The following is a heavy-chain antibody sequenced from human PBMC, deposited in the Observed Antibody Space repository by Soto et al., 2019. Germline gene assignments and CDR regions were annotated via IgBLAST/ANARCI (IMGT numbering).Heavy chain of an antibody. V-gene: IGHV5-51*01. CDR1: GYSFTSYW. CDR2: IYPGDSDT. D-gene: IGHD5-12*01. Sequence: PGESLKISCXGSGYSFTSYWIGWVRQMPGKGLEWMGIIYPGDSDTRYSPSFQGQVTISADKSISTAYLQWSSLKASDTAMYYCARHRVEMATNDAFDIWGQGTMVTVSS. J-gene: IGHJ3*02. CDR3: ARHRVEMATNDAFDI.